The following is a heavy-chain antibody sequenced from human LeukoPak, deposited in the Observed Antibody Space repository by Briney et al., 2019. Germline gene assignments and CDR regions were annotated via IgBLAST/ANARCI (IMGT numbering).Heavy chain of an antibody. CDR2: IRSKAYGGTT. CDR3: TREPVVVVAATSDAFDI. Sequence: GGSLRLSCTASGFTFGDYAMSWVRQAPGKGLEWVGFIRSKAYGGTTEYAASVKGRFTISRDDSKSIAYLQMNSLKTEDTAVYYCTREPVVVVAATSDAFDIWGQGTMVTVSS. CDR1: GFTFGDYA. J-gene: IGHJ3*02. D-gene: IGHD2-15*01. V-gene: IGHV3-49*04.